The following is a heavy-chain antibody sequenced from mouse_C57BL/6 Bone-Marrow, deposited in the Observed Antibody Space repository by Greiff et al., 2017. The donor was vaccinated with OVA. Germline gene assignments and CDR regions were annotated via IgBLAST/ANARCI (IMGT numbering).Heavy chain of an antibody. D-gene: IGHD1-1*01. CDR2: IDPEDGEP. CDR1: GFNIKDYY. J-gene: IGHJ4*01. V-gene: IGHV14-2*01. CDR3: AQGAFTTDYYAMDY. Sequence: VQLKQSGAELVKPGASVKLSCTASGFNIKDYYMHWVKQRTEQGLEWIGRIDPEDGEPKYAPKFQGKATITADTSSNPAYLQLSSLTSEDTAVYYCAQGAFTTDYYAMDYWGQGTSVTVSS.